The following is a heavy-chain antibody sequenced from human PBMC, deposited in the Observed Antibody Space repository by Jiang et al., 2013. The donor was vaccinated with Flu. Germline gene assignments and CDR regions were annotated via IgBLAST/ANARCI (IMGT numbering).Heavy chain of an antibody. Sequence: VQLLESGGGVVQPGRSLRLSCAASGFTFSTYGMHWVRQAPGKGLEWVAVISYDGSNKYFADSVRGRFTISRDNSKNTLYLQMNSLRAEDTAVYYCAKGVPLLWFGELSGNYFDYWGQGTLVTVSS. CDR1: GFTFSTYG. V-gene: IGHV3-30*18. CDR2: ISYDGSNK. J-gene: IGHJ4*02. CDR3: AKGVPLLWFGELSGNYFDY. D-gene: IGHD3-10*01.